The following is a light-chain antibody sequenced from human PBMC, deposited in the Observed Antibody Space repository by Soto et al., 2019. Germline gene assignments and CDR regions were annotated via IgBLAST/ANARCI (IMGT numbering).Light chain of an antibody. Sequence: EIVVTQSPATLSVSPGERATLSCRASQSVNTNFAWYQQKPGQAPRLLIYGASTRATGIPARFSGSGSGTAFTLTSSSLQSADFGVYYCQQYNNWPSWTFGQGTKVEIK. CDR1: QSVNTN. V-gene: IGKV3-15*01. J-gene: IGKJ1*01. CDR3: QQYNNWPSWT. CDR2: GAS.